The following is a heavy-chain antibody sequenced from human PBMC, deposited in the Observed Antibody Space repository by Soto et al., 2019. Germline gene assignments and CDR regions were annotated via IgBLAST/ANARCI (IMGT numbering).Heavy chain of an antibody. J-gene: IGHJ6*02. CDR1: GYSFTSYW. Sequence: GESLKISCKGSGYSFTSYWISWVRQMPGKGLEWMGRIDPSDSYTNYSPSFQGHVTISADKSISTAYLQCSSLKASDTAMYYCARGVTAAANYYYGMDVWGQGTTVTVSS. CDR3: ARGVTAAANYYYGMDV. CDR2: IDPSDSYT. V-gene: IGHV5-10-1*01. D-gene: IGHD2-2*01.